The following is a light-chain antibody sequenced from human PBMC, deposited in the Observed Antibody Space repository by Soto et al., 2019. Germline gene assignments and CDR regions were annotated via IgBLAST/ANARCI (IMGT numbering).Light chain of an antibody. CDR3: QSYESSLSVV. J-gene: IGLJ2*01. CDR1: SSNIGAGYD. Sequence: QSVLTQPPSVSGAPGQRVTISCTGSSSNIGAGYDVHWYQQLPGTAPQLLMYGNSNRPSGVPDRFSGSKSGTSASLAITKLQAEDEADYYCQSYESSLSVVFGGGTKVTVL. CDR2: GNS. V-gene: IGLV1-40*01.